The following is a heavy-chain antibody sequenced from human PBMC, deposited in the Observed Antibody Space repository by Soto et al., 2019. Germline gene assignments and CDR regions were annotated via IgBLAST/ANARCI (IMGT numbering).Heavy chain of an antibody. CDR3: ARGEVVAATAIYFDY. CDR2: INHSGST. Sequence: SETLSLTCAVYGGSFSGYYWSWIRQPPGKGLEWIGEINHSGSTNYNPSLKSRVTISVDTSKNQFSLKLSSVTAADTAVYYCARGEVVAATAIYFDYWGQGTLVTVSS. V-gene: IGHV4-34*01. D-gene: IGHD2-15*01. CDR1: GGSFSGYY. J-gene: IGHJ4*02.